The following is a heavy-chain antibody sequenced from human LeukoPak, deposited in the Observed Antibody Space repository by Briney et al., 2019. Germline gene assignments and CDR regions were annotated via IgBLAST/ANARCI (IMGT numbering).Heavy chain of an antibody. D-gene: IGHD6-13*01. CDR2: IYYSGSA. Sequence: SQTLSLTCAVSGGSFSSYYWSWIRQPPGKGLDWIGYIYYSGSANYSPSLKSRVTISIDTSKDQFSLRLSSVTAADTAVYYCARHVGSFGSSHFDYWGQGTLVTVSS. J-gene: IGHJ4*02. CDR1: GGSFSSYY. CDR3: ARHVGSFGSSHFDY. V-gene: IGHV4-59*08.